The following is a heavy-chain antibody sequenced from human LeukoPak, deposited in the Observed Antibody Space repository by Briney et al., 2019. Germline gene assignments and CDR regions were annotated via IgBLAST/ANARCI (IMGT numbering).Heavy chain of an antibody. CDR1: GYTFTSYD. V-gene: IGHV1-8*01. Sequence: ASVKVSCKASGYTFTSYDINWVRQATGQGLEWMGWMNPNSGNTGYAQKFQGRVTMTRNTSISTAYMELSSLRSEDTAVYYCAYSGGPHNWFEPWGQGTLVTVSP. CDR3: AYSGGPHNWFEP. CDR2: MNPNSGNT. J-gene: IGHJ5*02. D-gene: IGHD6-19*01.